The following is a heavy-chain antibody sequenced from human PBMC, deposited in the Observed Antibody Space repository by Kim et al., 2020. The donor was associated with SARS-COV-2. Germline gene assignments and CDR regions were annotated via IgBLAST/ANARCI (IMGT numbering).Heavy chain of an antibody. CDR3: ARDIMSPNEYCSSTSCSFDP. D-gene: IGHD2-2*01. J-gene: IGHJ5*02. V-gene: IGHV4-4*02. CDR1: GGSISSSNW. Sequence: SETLSLTCAVSGGSISSSNWWSWVRQPPGKGLEWIGEIYHSGSTNYNPSLKSRVTISVDKSKNQFSLKLSSVTAADTAVYYCARDIMSPNEYCSSTSCSFDPWGQGTLVTVSS. CDR2: IYHSGST.